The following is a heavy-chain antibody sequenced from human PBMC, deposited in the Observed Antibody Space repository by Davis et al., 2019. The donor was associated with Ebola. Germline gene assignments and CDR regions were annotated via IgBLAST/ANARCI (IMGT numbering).Heavy chain of an antibody. D-gene: IGHD2-15*01. CDR1: GFTFDDYA. CDR2: INWNGGST. V-gene: IGHV3-20*04. J-gene: IGHJ4*02. Sequence: PGGSLRLSCAASGFTFDDYAMNWVRHAPGKGLEWVSGINWNGGSTGYADSVKGRFTISRDNAKNSLYLQMTSLRVEDTALYYCAREGRYCNGNTCYGGTLDYWGQGTLVTVSS. CDR3: AREGRYCNGNTCYGGTLDY.